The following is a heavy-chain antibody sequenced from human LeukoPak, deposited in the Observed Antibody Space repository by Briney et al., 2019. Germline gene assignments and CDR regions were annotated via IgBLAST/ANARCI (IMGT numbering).Heavy chain of an antibody. CDR2: TSGSGGST. V-gene: IGHV3-23*01. CDR1: GFTFSSYA. CDR3: AKHVDTAMVMDY. D-gene: IGHD5-18*01. J-gene: IGHJ4*02. Sequence: GGSLRLSCAASGFTFSSYAMSWVRQAPGKGLEWVSATSGSGGSTYYADSVKGRFTISRDNSKNTLYLQMNSPRAEDTAVYYCAKHVDTAMVMDYWGQGTLVTVSS.